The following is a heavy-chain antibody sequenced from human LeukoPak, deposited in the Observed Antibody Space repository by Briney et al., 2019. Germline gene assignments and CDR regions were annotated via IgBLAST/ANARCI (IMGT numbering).Heavy chain of an antibody. CDR3: AKVSGASGWYFSY. V-gene: IGHV3-30*18. J-gene: IGHJ4*02. Sequence: GGSLRLSCAASGFTFSSYGMHWVRQAPGKGLEWVAVISYDGSNKYYADSVKGRFTISRDNSKNTLYLQMNSLRAEDTAVYYCAKVSGASGWYFSYWGQGTLVTVSS. CDR1: GFTFSSYG. CDR2: ISYDGSNK. D-gene: IGHD6-19*01.